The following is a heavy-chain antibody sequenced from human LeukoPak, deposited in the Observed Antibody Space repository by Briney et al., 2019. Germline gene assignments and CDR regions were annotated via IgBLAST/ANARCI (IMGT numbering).Heavy chain of an antibody. CDR3: TTDRYDITNFYGMDV. CDR1: GFNFNAAW. D-gene: IGHD3-22*01. V-gene: IGHV3-15*01. J-gene: IGHJ6*02. CDR2: LKSRGSGETA. Sequence: PGGSLRLSCTVSGFNFNAAWMSWVRLAPGKGLQWVGRLKSRGSGETADYSAPVKGRFTVSRDDSQNTLYLQMNSLKTEDTAVYYCTTDRYDITNFYGMDVWGQGTTVTVSS.